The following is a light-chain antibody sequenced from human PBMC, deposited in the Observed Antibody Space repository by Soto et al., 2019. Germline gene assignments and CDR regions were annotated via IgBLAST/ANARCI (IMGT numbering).Light chain of an antibody. CDR2: GSD. V-gene: IGLV1-44*01. Sequence: QSVLTQPPSASGSPGQRVTISCSGSSSNIGSKTVNWYQQLPGTAPKLLIYGSDQRPSGVPDRVSGSKSGTSASLAISGLQSEDEADYYCAAWDDSLNGYVFGTGTKVTVL. CDR1: SSNIGSKT. CDR3: AAWDDSLNGYV. J-gene: IGLJ1*01.